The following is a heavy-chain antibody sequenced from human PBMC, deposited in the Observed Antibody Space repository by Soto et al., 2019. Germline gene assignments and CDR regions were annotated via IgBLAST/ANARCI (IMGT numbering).Heavy chain of an antibody. D-gene: IGHD2-21*01. Sequence: SLRLFCAVSGRFLSEYGMFWVRQAPGKVPEWLAIIINNGFNKYYADSVEGRFTISRDNSKNTLYLKMNSLRAEDTAVYYCARDGPIQHHPDYWGPGTLVTVSS. CDR2: IINNGFNK. CDR1: GRFLSEYG. CDR3: ARDGPIQHHPDY. J-gene: IGHJ4*02. V-gene: IGHV3-33*07.